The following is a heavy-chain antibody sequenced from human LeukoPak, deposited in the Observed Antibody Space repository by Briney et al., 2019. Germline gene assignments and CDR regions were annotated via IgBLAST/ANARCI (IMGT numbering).Heavy chain of an antibody. CDR2: INPNSGGT. V-gene: IGHV1-2*02. Sequence: ASVKVSCKASGYTFTGYYIHWVRQAPGQGLEWMGWINPNSGGTNYAQKFQGRVTMTRDTSISTAYMELSRLRSDDTAVYYCASTSIAVAGTGGDYWGQGTLVTVSS. J-gene: IGHJ4*02. D-gene: IGHD6-19*01. CDR1: GYTFTGYY. CDR3: ASTSIAVAGTGGDY.